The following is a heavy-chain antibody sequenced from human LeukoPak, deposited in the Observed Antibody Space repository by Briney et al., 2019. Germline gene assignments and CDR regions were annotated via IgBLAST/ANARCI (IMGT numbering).Heavy chain of an antibody. CDR2: IYSGGNT. CDR3: AREMIQLPGYFDY. CDR1: GLTVSSNC. D-gene: IGHD5-18*01. J-gene: IGHJ4*02. Sequence: GGSLRLSCAASGLTVSSNCMSWVRQAPGKGLEWVSVIYSGGNTFYADSVKGRFTISRDNSKNMLYLQMNSLRAEDTAVYYCAREMIQLPGYFDYWGQGTLVTVSS. V-gene: IGHV3-53*01.